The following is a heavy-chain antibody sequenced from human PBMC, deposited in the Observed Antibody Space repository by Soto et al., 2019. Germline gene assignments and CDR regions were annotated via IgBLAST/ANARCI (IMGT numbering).Heavy chain of an antibody. V-gene: IGHV1-69*12. D-gene: IGHD4-4*01. CDR3: ARDRDRLQLGGNYYYIMDV. Sequence: QVQLVQSGAEVKKPGSSVTLSCKASGGTFRSSTISWVRQAPGQGLEWMGGNIPIFPTPDYAQKFQDRVTITADESASTAYMELSSLTSEDTAVYYCARDRDRLQLGGNYYYIMDVWGQGTTVTVSS. J-gene: IGHJ6*02. CDR2: NIPIFPTP. CDR1: GGTFRSST.